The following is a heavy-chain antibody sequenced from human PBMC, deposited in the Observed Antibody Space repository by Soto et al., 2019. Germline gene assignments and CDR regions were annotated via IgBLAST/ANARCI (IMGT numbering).Heavy chain of an antibody. J-gene: IGHJ4*02. CDR1: NGSISGFY. D-gene: IGHD1-26*01. V-gene: IGHV4-59*12. Sequence: QVQLQESGPGLVKPSETLSLTCSVSNGSISGFYWTWIRQPPGKILEWIGYIHYSGRTDYNPSLTSRATMSVDTSKNQFSLNLKSITAADTAVYYCVRVGVGIGNHFDSWGRGTLVIVSS. CDR3: VRVGVGIGNHFDS. CDR2: IHYSGRT.